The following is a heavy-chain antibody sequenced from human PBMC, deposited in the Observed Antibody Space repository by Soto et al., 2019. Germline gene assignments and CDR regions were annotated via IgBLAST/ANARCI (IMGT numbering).Heavy chain of an antibody. Sequence: QVQLQESGPGLVKPSETLSLTCTVSGGSISSYYWSWIRQPPGKGLEWIGYIYYSGSTNYNPSLKSRVTVSVDTSKTQSSLMLGSVTAADAAVDYCALQMTGHNYYYGMDVWGQGSAVPVSS. CDR3: ALQMTGHNYYYGMDV. CDR1: GGSISSYY. V-gene: IGHV4-59*01. D-gene: IGHD3-9*01. J-gene: IGHJ6*02. CDR2: IYYSGST.